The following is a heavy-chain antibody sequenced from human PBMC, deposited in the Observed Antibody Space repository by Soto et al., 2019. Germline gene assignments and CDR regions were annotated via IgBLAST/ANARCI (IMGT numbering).Heavy chain of an antibody. V-gene: IGHV1-3*05. CDR1: GYTFTGYA. Sequence: QVQLVQSGAEEKKPGASVKVSCKASGYTFTGYAMHWVRQAPGQRLEWMGWINAGNGNTKYSQKFQGRVTITRDTSGSTAYMELSSLRSEDTAVYYCAGAVAVPAGFDYWGQGTLVTVSS. CDR2: INAGNGNT. CDR3: AGAVAVPAGFDY. D-gene: IGHD6-19*01. J-gene: IGHJ4*02.